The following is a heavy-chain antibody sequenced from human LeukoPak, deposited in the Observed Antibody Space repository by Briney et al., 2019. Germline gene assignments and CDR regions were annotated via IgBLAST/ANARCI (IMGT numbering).Heavy chain of an antibody. CDR3: AKTPRVVVVDAFDI. D-gene: IGHD3-22*01. CDR2: ISYDGSNK. V-gene: IGHV3-30*18. Sequence: PGGSLRLSCAASGFTFSSYGMHWVRQAPGKGLEWVAVISYDGSNKYYADSVKGRFTISRDNSKNTLYLQMNSLRAEDTAVYYCAKTPRVVVVDAFDIWGQGTMVTVSS. J-gene: IGHJ3*02. CDR1: GFTFSSYG.